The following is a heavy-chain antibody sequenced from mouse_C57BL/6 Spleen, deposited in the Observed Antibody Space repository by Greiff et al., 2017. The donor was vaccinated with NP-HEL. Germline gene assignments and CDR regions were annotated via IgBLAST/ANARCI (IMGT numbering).Heavy chain of an antibody. CDR3: ARGGVAGAMDY. CDR1: GYTFTDYY. V-gene: IGHV1-19*01. D-gene: IGHD1-1*01. J-gene: IGHJ4*01. Sequence: EVKLQESGPVLVKPGASVKMSCKASGYTFTDYYMNWVKQSPGQSLEWIGVINPYNGGTSYNQKFKGKATLTVDTSSSTAYMELNSLTSEDSAVYYCARGGVAGAMDYWGQGTSVTVSS. CDR2: INPYNGGT.